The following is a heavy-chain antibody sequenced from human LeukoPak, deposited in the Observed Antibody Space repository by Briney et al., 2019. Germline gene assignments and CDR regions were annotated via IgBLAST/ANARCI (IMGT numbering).Heavy chain of an antibody. V-gene: IGHV1-8*02. J-gene: IGHJ3*02. D-gene: IGHD1-26*01. CDR3: ARPIVGATHAFDI. CDR2: MNANSGKT. CDR1: GYIFTNYD. Sequence: ASVKVSCKASGYIFTNYDINWVRQATGQGLEWMGWMNANSGKTGYAQKFQGRFAMTWNTSIGTAYMELSSLRSEDTAVYYCARPIVGATHAFDIWGQGTMVTVSS.